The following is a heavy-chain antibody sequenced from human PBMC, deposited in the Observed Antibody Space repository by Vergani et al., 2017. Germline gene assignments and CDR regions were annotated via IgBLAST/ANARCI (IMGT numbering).Heavy chain of an antibody. J-gene: IGHJ4*02. V-gene: IGHV4-61*02. D-gene: IGHD3-3*01. Sequence: QVQLQESGPGRVKPSQTLSLTCSVPGASINSGSYYWSWVRQPAGKELEWIGHVYPGGSTEYNPSLESRVTVSGDSSKNQFSLRLRSLTAADTAVYFCARGTPFGMFDSWGRGILVSVSS. CDR3: ARGTPFGMFDS. CDR2: VYPGGST. CDR1: GASINSGSYY.